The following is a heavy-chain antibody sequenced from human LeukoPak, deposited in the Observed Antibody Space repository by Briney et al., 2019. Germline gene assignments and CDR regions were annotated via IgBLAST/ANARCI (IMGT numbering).Heavy chain of an antibody. J-gene: IGHJ4*02. V-gene: IGHV3-23*01. D-gene: IGHD3/OR15-3a*01. CDR3: AKRGVVVRVFLVGFHKEAYYFES. Sequence: PGGSLRLSCAVSEITLSNYGMSWVRQAPGKGLEWVAGISDSGGRTNYADSVKGRFTISRDNPKNTLYLQMNSLRAEDTAVYFCAKRGVVVRVFLVGFHKEAYYFESWGQGALVTVSS. CDR2: ISDSGGRT. CDR1: EITLSNYG.